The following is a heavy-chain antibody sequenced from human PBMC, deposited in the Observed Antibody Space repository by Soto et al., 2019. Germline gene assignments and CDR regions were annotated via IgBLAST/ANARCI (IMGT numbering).Heavy chain of an antibody. V-gene: IGHV3-23*01. CDR2: ISGSGGST. D-gene: IGHD2-15*01. CDR1: GFTFTSYA. CDR3: ARVQCTGGSCSSSYYYYYGMDV. J-gene: IGHJ6*02. Sequence: EVQLLESGGGLVQPGGSLRLSCAASGFTFTSYAMIWVRQAPGKGLEWVSAISGSGGSTYYADSVKGRFTISRDNSKNTVYLQMNSLRAEDTAVYYCARVQCTGGSCSSSYYYYYGMDVWGQGTTVTVSS.